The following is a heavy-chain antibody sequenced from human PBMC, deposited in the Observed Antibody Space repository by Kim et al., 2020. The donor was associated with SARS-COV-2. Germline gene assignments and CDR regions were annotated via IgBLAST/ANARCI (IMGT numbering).Heavy chain of an antibody. J-gene: IGHJ3*02. CDR3: ARDPDSSGYSAFDI. D-gene: IGHD3-22*01. V-gene: IGHV3-53*01. Sequence: ADSVKGRFTISRDNSKNTLYLQRNSLRAEDTAVYYCARDPDSSGYSAFDIWGQGTMVTVSS.